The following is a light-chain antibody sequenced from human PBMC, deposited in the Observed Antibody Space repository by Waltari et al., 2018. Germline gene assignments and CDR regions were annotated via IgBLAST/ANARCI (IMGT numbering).Light chain of an antibody. CDR1: QSLLYRSSNRNY. Sequence: DIVMTQSPDSLAVSLGERATINCKSSQSLLYRSSNRNYLAWYQQRPGQSPKLLIYWASTRESGVPDRFSGSGSRTDFTLIISSLQAEDVAIYYCQQYFTTPSFGQGTRLEIK. J-gene: IGKJ5*01. CDR2: WAS. V-gene: IGKV4-1*01. CDR3: QQYFTTPS.